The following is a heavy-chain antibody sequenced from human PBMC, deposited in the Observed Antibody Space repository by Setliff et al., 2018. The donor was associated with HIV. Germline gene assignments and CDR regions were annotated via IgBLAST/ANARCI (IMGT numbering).Heavy chain of an antibody. Sequence: PSETLSLTCTVSGGSISTSYWNWIRQPPGKGLEWIAYIYISGTTNYNPSLKSRVTISLDTSRNQFSLKLGSVTAADTAMYYCASEHCSGGSCNGFDIWGQGTMVTVSS. V-gene: IGHV4-4*09. D-gene: IGHD2-15*01. J-gene: IGHJ3*02. CDR1: GGSISTSY. CDR3: ASEHCSGGSCNGFDI. CDR2: IYISGTT.